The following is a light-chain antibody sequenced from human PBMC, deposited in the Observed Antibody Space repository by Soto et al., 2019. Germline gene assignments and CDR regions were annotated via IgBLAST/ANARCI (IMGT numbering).Light chain of an antibody. CDR3: SSYAGSNNVI. J-gene: IGLJ2*01. CDR2: EVN. CDR1: SSDVGIYNS. V-gene: IGLV2-8*01. Sequence: QSALTQPPSASGSPVQSVTFSCTGTSSDVGIYNSVSWYQHHPGKAPKLMIYEVNKRPSGVPDRFSGSKSGSTASLTVSGLQADDEADYYCSSYAGSNNVIFGGGTTLTVL.